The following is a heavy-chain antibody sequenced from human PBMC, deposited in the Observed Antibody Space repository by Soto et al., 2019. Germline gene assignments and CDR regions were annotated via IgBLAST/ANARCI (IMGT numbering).Heavy chain of an antibody. Sequence: PGGSLRLSCAASGFTFSSYGMHWVRQAPGKGLEWVAVISYDGSNKYYADSVKGRFTISRDNSKNTLYLQMNSLRAEDTAVYYCARNYYDSGGGFDYWGQGTLVTVS. J-gene: IGHJ4*02. V-gene: IGHV3-30*03. CDR1: GFTFSSYG. CDR2: ISYDGSNK. CDR3: ARNYYDSGGGFDY. D-gene: IGHD3-22*01.